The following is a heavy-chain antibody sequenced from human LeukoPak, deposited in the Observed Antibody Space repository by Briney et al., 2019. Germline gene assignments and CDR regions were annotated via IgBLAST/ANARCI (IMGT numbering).Heavy chain of an antibody. V-gene: IGHV1-8*01. Sequence: GASVKVSCKASGYTFTSYDINWVRQATGQGLEWMGWMNPNSGNTGYAQKFQGRVTMTRNTSIGTAYMELSSLRSEDTAVYYCARIHDFWSGSQNWFDPWGQGTLVTVSS. CDR3: ARIHDFWSGSQNWFDP. CDR2: MNPNSGNT. D-gene: IGHD3-3*01. J-gene: IGHJ5*02. CDR1: GYTFTSYD.